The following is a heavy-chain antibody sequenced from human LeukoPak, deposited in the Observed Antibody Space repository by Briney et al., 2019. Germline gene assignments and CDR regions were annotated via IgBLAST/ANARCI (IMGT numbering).Heavy chain of an antibody. CDR1: GYSFTHYW. J-gene: IGHJ5*01. Sequence: GESLKIFCKASGYSFTHYWIGWVPQIPGKGLEWMGIIYPDDSDTRYNQPLYGQVIISVARSINTAHLQWSSLKASDAGYYSCARGGYSRRRPGREYFFDSRGQGTLVTVSS. D-gene: IGHD3-22*01. CDR2: IYPDDSDT. CDR3: ARGGYSRRRPGREYFFDS. V-gene: IGHV5-51*01.